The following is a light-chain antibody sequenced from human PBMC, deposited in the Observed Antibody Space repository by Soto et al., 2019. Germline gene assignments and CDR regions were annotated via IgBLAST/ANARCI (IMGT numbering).Light chain of an antibody. V-gene: IGKV4-1*01. CDR2: WAS. Sequence: DIVMTQSPDSLAVSLGERATINCKSSQSVLYSSNNKNYLAWYQHKPGQPPKVLIYWASTRESGVPDRFSGSGSVTDFTLTISSLQAEDVAVYYCQQYYSTPRTFGQGTKVEIK. J-gene: IGKJ1*01. CDR3: QQYYSTPRT. CDR1: QSVLYSSNNKNY.